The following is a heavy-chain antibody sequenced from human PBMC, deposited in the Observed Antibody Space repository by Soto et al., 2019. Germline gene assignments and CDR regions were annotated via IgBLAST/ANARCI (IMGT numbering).Heavy chain of an antibody. CDR3: ARGFPLWFDP. CDR1: GYTFTGYY. Sequence: ASVKVSCKTSGYTFTGYYLHWMRQAPGKGLEWMGWINPDTGDTNLTQKFQGWVTMTRDTSTSTAYMELSSLRSEDTAVYYCARGFPLWFDPWGQGTLVTVSS. V-gene: IGHV1-2*04. CDR2: INPDTGDT. J-gene: IGHJ5*02. D-gene: IGHD3-3*01.